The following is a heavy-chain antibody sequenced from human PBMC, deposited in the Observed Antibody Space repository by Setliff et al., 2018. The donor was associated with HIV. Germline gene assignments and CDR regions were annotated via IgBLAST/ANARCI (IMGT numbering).Heavy chain of an antibody. CDR3: AKTVVEDSYALPNDGFDI. CDR1: GYSISSSHW. Sequence: PSETLSLTCAVSGYSISSSHWWGWIRQPPGKGLEWIGYICYSGSTNYNPSLKSRATMSVDTSNNRFSLKLSSVTALDTAVYYCAKTVVEDSYALPNDGFDIWGQGTMVTVSS. J-gene: IGHJ3*02. D-gene: IGHD3-16*01. CDR2: ICYSGST. V-gene: IGHV4-28*06.